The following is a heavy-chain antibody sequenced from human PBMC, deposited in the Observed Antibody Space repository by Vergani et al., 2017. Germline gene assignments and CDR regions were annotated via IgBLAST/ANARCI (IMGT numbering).Heavy chain of an antibody. J-gene: IGHJ4*02. CDR2: ISWNSGSI. V-gene: IGHV3-9*01. CDR3: AKSKPSSSWPRVVDY. Sequence: EVQLLESGGDLVQPGGSLRLSCAASGFTFIMHAMSWVRQAPGKGLEWVSGISWNSGSIGYADSVKGRFTISRDNAKNSLYLQMNSLRAEDTALYYCAKSKPSSSWPRVVDYWGQGTLVTVSS. CDR1: GFTFIMHA. D-gene: IGHD6-13*01.